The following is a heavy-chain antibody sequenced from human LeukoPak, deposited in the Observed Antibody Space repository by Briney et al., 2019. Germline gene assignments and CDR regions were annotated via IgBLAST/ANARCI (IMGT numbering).Heavy chain of an antibody. V-gene: IGHV1-18*01. CDR3: ARESDYYYYYMDV. CDR1: GYTFTSYG. CDR2: ISAYNGNT. Sequence: AASVKVSCKASGYTFTSYGISWVRQAPGQGLEWMGWISAYNGNTNYAQKLQGRVTMTTDTSTSTAYMELRSLRSDDTAVYYCARESDYYYYYMDVWAKGPRSPSP. J-gene: IGHJ6*03.